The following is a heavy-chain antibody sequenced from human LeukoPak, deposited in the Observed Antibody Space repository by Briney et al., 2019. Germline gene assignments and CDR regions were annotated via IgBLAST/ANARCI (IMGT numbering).Heavy chain of an antibody. D-gene: IGHD1-14*01. Sequence: GESLKISCKTSGYYFTDYWIGWVRQKPGKGLEWMGIIRADSQITYSPSLQGQVTLSADRSKDTAYLRWSSLKASDTAMYYCARRGGTPFYDYWGQGTLVTVSS. CDR1: GYYFTDYW. CDR2: IRADSQI. CDR3: ARRGGTPFYDY. V-gene: IGHV5-51*01. J-gene: IGHJ4*02.